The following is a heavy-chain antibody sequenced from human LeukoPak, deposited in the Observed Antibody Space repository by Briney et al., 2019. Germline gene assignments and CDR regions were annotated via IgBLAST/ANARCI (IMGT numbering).Heavy chain of an antibody. J-gene: IGHJ4*02. CDR2: ISGSGGST. D-gene: IGHD3-22*01. CDR1: GFTFSSYA. Sequence: GGSLRLSWAASGFTFSSYAMSWVRQAPGKGLEWVSAISGSGGSTYYADSVKGRFTISRDNSKNTLYLQMNSLRAEDTAVYYCPKDRDYYDRTYYFDYWGQGTLVTVSS. V-gene: IGHV3-23*01. CDR3: PKDRDYYDRTYYFDY.